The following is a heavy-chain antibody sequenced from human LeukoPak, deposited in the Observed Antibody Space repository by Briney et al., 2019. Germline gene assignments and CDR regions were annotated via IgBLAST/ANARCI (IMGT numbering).Heavy chain of an antibody. J-gene: IGHJ4*02. Sequence: SETLSLTCAVYGGSLSGYYWSWIPQPPGKGLGWIGEINHSGSTNYNPSLKSRVTISVDTSKNQFSLELSSVTAADTAVYYCARGQGYSSSSLRLDYWGQGTLVTVSS. V-gene: IGHV4-34*01. CDR2: INHSGST. CDR3: ARGQGYSSSSLRLDY. CDR1: GGSLSGYY. D-gene: IGHD6-6*01.